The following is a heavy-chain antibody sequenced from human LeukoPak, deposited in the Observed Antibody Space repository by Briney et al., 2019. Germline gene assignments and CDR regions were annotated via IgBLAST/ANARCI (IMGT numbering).Heavy chain of an antibody. J-gene: IGHJ6*03. Sequence: SETQSLTCNVSGGSIRGYYWSWIRQPPGKGLEWIGYIYSSGSTNYNPSLKSRVTMSVDTSKNQFSLKVSSVTAADTAVYYCARVFDSGSQAYFYYMDVWGKGTTVTISS. CDR3: ARVFDSGSQAYFYYMDV. V-gene: IGHV4-59*01. CDR2: IYSSGST. CDR1: GGSIRGYY. D-gene: IGHD3-10*01.